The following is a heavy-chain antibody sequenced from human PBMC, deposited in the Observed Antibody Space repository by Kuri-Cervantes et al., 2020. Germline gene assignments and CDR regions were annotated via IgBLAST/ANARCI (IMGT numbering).Heavy chain of an antibody. V-gene: IGHV1-18*01. J-gene: IGHJ3*02. Sequence: ASVKVSCKASGYTFTSYGISWVRQAPGQGLEWMGWISAYNGNTNYAQKLQGRVTMTTDTSASTAYMELRSLRSDDTAVYYCARLITIFGGDAFDIWGQGTMVTVSS. D-gene: IGHD3-3*01. CDR3: ARLITIFGGDAFDI. CDR2: ISAYNGNT. CDR1: GYTFTSYG.